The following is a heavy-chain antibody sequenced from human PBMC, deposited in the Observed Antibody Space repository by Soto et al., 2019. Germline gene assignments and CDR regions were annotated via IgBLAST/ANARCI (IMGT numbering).Heavy chain of an antibody. CDR2: INPNGGGT. V-gene: IGHV1-46*03. CDR3: SRAAWTTVTIHLNDVFDV. J-gene: IGHJ3*01. Sequence: QVQLLQSGAEVKKPGASVRVSCKASGYTFTNYYIDWVRQAPGQGLERMGIINPNGGGTTYVQKFQSRVSMTRDTSTTTAYMEMSSLRSEDTAVYYCSRAAWTTVTIHLNDVFDVRGQGTMVTVSS. D-gene: IGHD4-4*01. CDR1: GYTFTNYY.